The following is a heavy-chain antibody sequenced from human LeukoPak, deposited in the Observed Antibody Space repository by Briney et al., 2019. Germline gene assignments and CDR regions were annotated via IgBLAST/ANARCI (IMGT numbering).Heavy chain of an antibody. D-gene: IGHD5-18*01. CDR1: GFTFSSYA. J-gene: IGHJ3*02. V-gene: IGHV3-23*01. Sequence: PGVSLRLSCAASGFTFSSYAMSWVRQTPGKGLEWVSAISGSGGSTYYADSVKGRFTISRDNSKNTLYLQMNSLRAEDTAVYYCAKEISVQIQLWLRLTSGDAFDIWGQGTMVTVSS. CDR2: ISGSGGST. CDR3: AKEISVQIQLWLRLTSGDAFDI.